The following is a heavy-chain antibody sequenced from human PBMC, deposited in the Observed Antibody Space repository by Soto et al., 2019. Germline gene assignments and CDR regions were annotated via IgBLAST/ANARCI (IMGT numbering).Heavy chain of an antibody. CDR1: GGSISSYY. V-gene: IGHV4-59*01. J-gene: IGHJ4*02. Sequence: SETLSLTCTVSGGSISSYYWSWIRQPPGKGLEWIGYIYYSGSTNYNPSLKSRVTISVDTSKNQFSLKLSSVTAADTAVYYCARDNTAVAGTYYFDYWGQGTLVTV. CDR3: ARDNTAVAGTYYFDY. CDR2: IYYSGST. D-gene: IGHD6-19*01.